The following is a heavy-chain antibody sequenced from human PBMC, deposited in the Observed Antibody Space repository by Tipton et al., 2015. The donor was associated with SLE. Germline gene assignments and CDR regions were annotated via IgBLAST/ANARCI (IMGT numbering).Heavy chain of an antibody. V-gene: IGHV4-39*01. J-gene: IGHJ6*03. Sequence: TLSLTCTVSGGSISSSSYYWGWIRQPPGKGLEWIGSIYYSGSTYYNPSLKSRVSISVGTSKNHFSLKLSSVTAADTAVYYCARCGSSLTWDYYYMDVWGKGTTVTISS. CDR2: IYYSGST. CDR3: ARCGSSLTWDYYYMDV. CDR1: GGSISSSSYY. D-gene: IGHD6-6*01.